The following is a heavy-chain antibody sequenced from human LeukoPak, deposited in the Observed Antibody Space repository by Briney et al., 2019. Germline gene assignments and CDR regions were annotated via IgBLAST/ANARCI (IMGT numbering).Heavy chain of an antibody. V-gene: IGHV3-21*01. J-gene: IGHJ4*02. Sequence: GGSLRLSCAASGFTFSSYSMDWVRQAPGKGLDWVSSISSSSSYIYYADSVKGRFTISRDNAKNSLYLQMNSLRAEDTAVYYCARGNHVVPAALSGGFDYWGQGTLVTVSS. CDR2: ISSSSSYI. CDR1: GFTFSSYS. CDR3: ARGNHVVPAALSGGFDY. D-gene: IGHD2-2*01.